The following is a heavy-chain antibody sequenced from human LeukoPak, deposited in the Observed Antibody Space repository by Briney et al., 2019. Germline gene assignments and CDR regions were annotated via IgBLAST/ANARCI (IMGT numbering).Heavy chain of an antibody. J-gene: IGHJ6*02. CDR3: ARHRYYGSGTSLFDYYALDV. CDR1: GGSISSSTYY. Sequence: SETLPLTCTVSGGSISSSTYYWGWIRQPPGKGLEWIGSIYHSGSTYYNPSLKSRVTISLDTSKNQFSLKLTSVTAADTAVYYCARHRYYGSGTSLFDYYALDVWGQGTTVTVSS. D-gene: IGHD3-10*01. V-gene: IGHV4-39*01. CDR2: IYHSGST.